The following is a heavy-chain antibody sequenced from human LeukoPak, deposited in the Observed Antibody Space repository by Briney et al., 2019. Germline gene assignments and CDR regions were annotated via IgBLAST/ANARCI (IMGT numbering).Heavy chain of an antibody. V-gene: IGHV3-53*01. CDR3: ARATIQMWRLDY. J-gene: IGHJ4*02. D-gene: IGHD5-18*01. CDR1: GFTVSSSS. CDR2: IYGGGST. Sequence: GGSLRLSCAASGFTVSSSSMSWVRQAPGEGLEWVSVIYGGGSTRYADSVKGRFTISRDTSKNTLYLQINSLRAEDTAVYFCARATIQMWRLDYWGQGALVTVSS.